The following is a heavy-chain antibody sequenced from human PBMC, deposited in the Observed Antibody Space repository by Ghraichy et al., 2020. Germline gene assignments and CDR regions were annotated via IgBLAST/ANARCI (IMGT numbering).Heavy chain of an antibody. D-gene: IGHD6-13*01. V-gene: IGHV3-23*01. CDR3: AKVIAAAATEY. CDR1: GFTFSSYA. Sequence: GGSLRLSCAASGFTFSSYAMNWVRQAPGKGLEWVSVISSSGGSTYYADSVKGRFTISRDNSKNTLYLQMNNLRAEDTALYYCAKVIAAAATEYWGQGILVTVSS. J-gene: IGHJ4*02. CDR2: ISSSGGST.